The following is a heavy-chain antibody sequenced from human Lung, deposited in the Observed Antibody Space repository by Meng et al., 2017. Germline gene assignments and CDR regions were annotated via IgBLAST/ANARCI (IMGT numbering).Heavy chain of an antibody. D-gene: IGHD4-11*01. Sequence: HLQHGCAGLFKPSRPLSPTCVASGGSFSDYYWSWIRQPPGKGLEWIGEINHSGSTNYNPSLESRATISVDTSQNNLSLKLSSVTAADSAVYYCARGPTTMAHDFDYWGQGTLVTVSS. J-gene: IGHJ4*02. V-gene: IGHV4-34*01. CDR1: GGSFSDYY. CDR3: ARGPTTMAHDFDY. CDR2: INHSGST.